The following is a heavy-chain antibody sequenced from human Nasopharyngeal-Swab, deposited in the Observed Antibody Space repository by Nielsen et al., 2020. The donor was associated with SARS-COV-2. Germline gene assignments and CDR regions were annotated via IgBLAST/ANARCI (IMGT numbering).Heavy chain of an antibody. CDR2: IIPIFGTA. J-gene: IGHJ6*03. CDR1: GGTFSSYA. V-gene: IGHV1-69*13. Sequence: SVKVSCKASGGTFSSYAISWVRQAPGQGLEWMGGIIPIFGTANYAQKFQGRVTITADESTSTAYMELGSLRSEDTAVYYCARDSGFFAGRYYMDVWGKGTTVTVSS. D-gene: IGHD1-26*01. CDR3: ARDSGFFAGRYYMDV.